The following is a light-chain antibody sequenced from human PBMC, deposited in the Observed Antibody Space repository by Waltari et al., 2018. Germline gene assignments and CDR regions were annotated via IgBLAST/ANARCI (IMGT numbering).Light chain of an antibody. V-gene: IGKV3-11*01. CDR1: QSVGSY. CDR3: QQRSNWTPHT. Sequence: EIVLTQSPATLSLSPGDTATLSCRASQSVGSYLAWYQQKPGQPPRLHIYDASNRATGVPARFRASGSGTDFTLTISSLEAEDFAVYFCQQRSNWTPHTFGQGARLEIK. CDR2: DAS. J-gene: IGKJ2*01.